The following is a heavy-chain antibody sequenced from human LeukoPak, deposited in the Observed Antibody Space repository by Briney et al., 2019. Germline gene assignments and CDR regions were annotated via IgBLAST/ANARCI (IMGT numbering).Heavy chain of an antibody. CDR1: GYTFTEYY. J-gene: IGHJ4*02. CDR3: ARGQSLNDY. V-gene: IGHV1-2*02. Sequence: ASVKVSCKASGYTFTEYYMHWVRQAPGQGLEWMGWINPNSGGANYAENFQGRVTMTRDTSISTAYMGLSSLRYDGTALYYCARGQSLNDYWGQGTLVTVSS. CDR2: INPNSGGA.